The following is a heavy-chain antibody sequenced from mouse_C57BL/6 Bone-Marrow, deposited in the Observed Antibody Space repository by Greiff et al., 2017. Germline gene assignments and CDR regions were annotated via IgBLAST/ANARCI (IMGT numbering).Heavy chain of an antibody. V-gene: IGHV5-9-1*02. CDR3: TSFYDYDRGFDY. Sequence: DVKLVESGEGLVKPGGSLKLSCAASGFTFSSYAMSWVRQTPEKRLEWVEYISSGGDYIYYADTVKGRFPISRDNARNTLYLQMSSLKSEDTAMYYCTSFYDYDRGFDYWGQGTTLTVSS. CDR1: GFTFSSYA. CDR2: ISSGGDYI. D-gene: IGHD2-4*01. J-gene: IGHJ2*01.